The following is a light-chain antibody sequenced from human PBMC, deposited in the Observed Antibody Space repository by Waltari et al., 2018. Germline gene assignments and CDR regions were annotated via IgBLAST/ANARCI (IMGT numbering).Light chain of an antibody. CDR1: SSNIGNEF. CDR3: ATWDGSVSSVA. Sequence: QSVLTQPPSVSAAPGQKVTISCSGSSSNIGNEFVSWYQQLPGTAPKLVIYDNDERPSGMPDRFSASQSGTSATLGITGLQTGDEADYFGATWDGSVSSVAFGGGTKVTVL. CDR2: DND. J-gene: IGLJ3*02. V-gene: IGLV1-51*01.